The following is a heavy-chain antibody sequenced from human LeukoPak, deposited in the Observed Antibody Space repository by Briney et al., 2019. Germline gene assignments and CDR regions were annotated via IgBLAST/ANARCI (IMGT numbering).Heavy chain of an antibody. V-gene: IGHV3-7*05. J-gene: IGHJ4*02. D-gene: IGHD6-13*01. CDR3: ARESSSWYFDY. CDR1: GFNFSSYW. Sequence: PGGSLRLSCSASGFNFSSYWMSSVRQAPGKGLEWVANIKQDGSEKYYVDSVKGRFTISRDNAKNSLYLQMNSLRAEDTAVYYCARESSSWYFDYWGQGTLVTVSS. CDR2: IKQDGSEK.